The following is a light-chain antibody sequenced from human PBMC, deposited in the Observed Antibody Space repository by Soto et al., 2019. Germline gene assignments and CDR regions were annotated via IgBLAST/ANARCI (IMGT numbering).Light chain of an antibody. Sequence: EIVLTQSPGTLALSPGERATLSCRASQSVSTNNLAWYQRKPGQAPRLLIYGASSRATHIPARFSGSGSGTDFTLTITRLEPEDFAVYYCQQYGSSPPTFGQGTKVEIK. CDR2: GAS. V-gene: IGKV3-20*01. CDR1: QSVSTNN. J-gene: IGKJ1*01. CDR3: QQYGSSPPT.